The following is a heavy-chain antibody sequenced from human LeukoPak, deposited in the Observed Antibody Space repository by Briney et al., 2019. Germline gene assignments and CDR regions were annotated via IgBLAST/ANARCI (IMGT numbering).Heavy chain of an antibody. CDR3: AKGYCSSTSCYWTYYYYMDV. CDR1: GFTFSSYG. J-gene: IGHJ6*03. V-gene: IGHV3-30*02. Sequence: GGSLRLSCAASGFTFSSYGMHWVRQAPGKGLEWVAFIRYDGSNKYCADSVKGRFTISRDNSKNTLYLQMNSLRAEDTAVYYCAKGYCSSTSCYWTYYYYMDVWGKGTTVTVSS. D-gene: IGHD2-2*01. CDR2: IRYDGSNK.